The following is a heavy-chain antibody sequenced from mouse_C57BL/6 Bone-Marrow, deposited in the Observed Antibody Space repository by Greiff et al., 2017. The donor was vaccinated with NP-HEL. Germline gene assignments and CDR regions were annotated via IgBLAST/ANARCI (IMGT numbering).Heavy chain of an antibody. CDR2: IDPENGDT. Sequence: EVQLQQSGAELVRPGASVKLSCTVSGFNIKDDYMHWVKQRPEQGLEWIGWIDPENGDTEYASKFQGTATITADKSSNTASLQLSSLTSEYTAVYYCTTGGSSPYAMDYWGQGTSVTVSS. D-gene: IGHD1-1*01. J-gene: IGHJ4*01. V-gene: IGHV14-4*01. CDR1: GFNIKDDY. CDR3: TTGGSSPYAMDY.